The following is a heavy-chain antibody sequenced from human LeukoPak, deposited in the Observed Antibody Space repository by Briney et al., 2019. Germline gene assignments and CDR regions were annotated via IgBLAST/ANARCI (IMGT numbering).Heavy chain of an antibody. CDR2: IYSGGST. Sequence: GGSLRLSCAASGFTVSSNYMSWVRQAPGKGLEWVSVIYSGGSTYYADSVKGRFTISRDNSKNTLYLQMNSLRAEDTAVYYCAREEGYSSGWYSGYFQHWGQGTLVTVSS. CDR1: GFTVSSNY. V-gene: IGHV3-53*01. J-gene: IGHJ1*01. D-gene: IGHD6-19*01. CDR3: AREEGYSSGWYSGYFQH.